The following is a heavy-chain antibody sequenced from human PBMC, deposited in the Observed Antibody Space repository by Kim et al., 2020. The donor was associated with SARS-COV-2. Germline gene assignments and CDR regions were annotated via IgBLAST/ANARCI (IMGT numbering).Heavy chain of an antibody. D-gene: IGHD3-10*01. CDR2: IYHSGST. J-gene: IGHJ6*02. CDR3: ARDRTPHGRALWFGETDPPYYYYGMDV. V-gene: IGHV4-38-2*02. CDR1: GYSISSGYY. Sequence: SETLSLTCTVSGYSISSGYYWGWIRQPPGKGLEWIGSIYHSGSTYYNPSLKSRVTISVDTSKNQFSLKLSSVTAADTAVYYCARDRTPHGRALWFGETDPPYYYYGMDVWGQGTTVTVSS.